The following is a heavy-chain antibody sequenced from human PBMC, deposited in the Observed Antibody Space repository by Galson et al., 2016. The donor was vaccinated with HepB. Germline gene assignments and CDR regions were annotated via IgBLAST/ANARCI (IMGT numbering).Heavy chain of an antibody. CDR2: IIPIFGTL. V-gene: IGHV1-69*06. CDR1: GGTLSSHD. CDR3: ARGMILRGLIPAFDI. Sequence: SVKVSCKASGGTLSSHDISWVRQAPGRGLEWMGGIIPIFGTLKYPQNFQGRVTIIADKSTSTAYMELRSLRSEDTAVYYCARGMILRGLIPAFDIWGQGTMVTVSS. J-gene: IGHJ3*02. D-gene: IGHD3-22*01.